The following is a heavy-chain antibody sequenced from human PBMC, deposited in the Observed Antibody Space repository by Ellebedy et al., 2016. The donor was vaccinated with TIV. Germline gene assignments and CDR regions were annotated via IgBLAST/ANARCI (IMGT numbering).Heavy chain of an antibody. Sequence: MPSETLSLTCTVSGDSISSSVYYWGWTRQPPGKGLEWIGSFSQSGSTYYNPSLTSRVTISVDASKNQFSLKLSSVTAADTAIFYCARHSTVTTIGTWGQGALVTVSS. CDR1: GDSISSSVYY. D-gene: IGHD4-17*01. J-gene: IGHJ5*02. CDR3: ARHSTVTTIGT. CDR2: FSQSGST. V-gene: IGHV4-39*01.